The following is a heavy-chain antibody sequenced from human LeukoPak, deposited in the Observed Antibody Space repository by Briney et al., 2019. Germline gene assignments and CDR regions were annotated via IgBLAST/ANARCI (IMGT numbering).Heavy chain of an antibody. Sequence: ETLSLTCPVSGGSISSYYWSWIRQPAGKGLEWIGRIYTSGSTNYNPSLKSRVTMSVDTSKNQFSLKLSSVTAADTAVYYCARDSLVVVPAAIQGYYYYGMDVWGQGTTVTVSS. CDR2: IYTSGST. D-gene: IGHD2-2*02. V-gene: IGHV4-4*07. J-gene: IGHJ6*02. CDR1: GGSISSYY. CDR3: ARDSLVVVPAAIQGYYYYGMDV.